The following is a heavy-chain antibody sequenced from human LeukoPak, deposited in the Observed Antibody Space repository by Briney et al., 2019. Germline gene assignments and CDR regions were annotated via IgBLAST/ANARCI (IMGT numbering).Heavy chain of an antibody. Sequence: GGSLRLSCAASGFIFSTYTMNWVRQAPGKGLEWVSSISSSGGSTYYADSVKRRFTISRDNSKNTLYLQVNSLRAEDTAVYYCAKAAVYHDSCPDSWGQGTLVTVSS. CDR3: AKAAVYHDSCPDS. V-gene: IGHV3-23*01. CDR1: GFIFSTYT. CDR2: ISSSGGST. J-gene: IGHJ4*02. D-gene: IGHD5/OR15-5a*01.